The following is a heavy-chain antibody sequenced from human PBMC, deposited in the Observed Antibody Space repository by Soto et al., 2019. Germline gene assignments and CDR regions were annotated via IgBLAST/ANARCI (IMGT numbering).Heavy chain of an antibody. Sequence: QLQLQESGSGLVKPSQTLSLTCAVSGGSISSDTYSWSWIRQPPGKGLEWVGYIHHSGNTYFKPSLKSRVTISVDRSKNQLSRKLTSVTAADTAVYYCARTMLLGWFDPWGQGTLVTVSS. CDR3: ARTMLLGWFDP. D-gene: IGHD2-15*01. CDR1: GGSISSDTYS. CDR2: IHHSGNT. J-gene: IGHJ5*02. V-gene: IGHV4-30-2*01.